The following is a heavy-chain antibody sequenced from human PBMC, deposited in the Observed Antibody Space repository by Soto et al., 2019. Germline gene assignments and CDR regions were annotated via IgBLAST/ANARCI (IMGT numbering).Heavy chain of an antibody. J-gene: IGHJ6*02. CDR3: AREKEARTSYFGMDV. Sequence: GGSLRLSCAASGFTFSSYGMHWVRQAPGKGLEWVAVIWYDGSKKYYADSVKGRFTISRDNSKNTLDLQMNSLRAEDTAVYYCAREKEARTSYFGMDVWGQGTTVTVSS. CDR2: IWYDGSKK. D-gene: IGHD6-6*01. V-gene: IGHV3-33*01. CDR1: GFTFSSYG.